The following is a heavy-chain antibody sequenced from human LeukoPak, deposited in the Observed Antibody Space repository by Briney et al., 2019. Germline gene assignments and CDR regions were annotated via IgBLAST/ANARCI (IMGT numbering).Heavy chain of an antibody. Sequence: GGSLRLSCAASGFTFSSYWMSWVRQAPGKGLEWVANIKQDGSEKYYVDSVKGRFTISRDSAKNSLYLQMNSLRAEDTAVYYCARDLWNDGDAVFDYWGQGTLVTVSS. CDR1: GFTFSSYW. J-gene: IGHJ4*02. V-gene: IGHV3-7*01. D-gene: IGHD1-1*01. CDR3: ARDLWNDGDAVFDY. CDR2: IKQDGSEK.